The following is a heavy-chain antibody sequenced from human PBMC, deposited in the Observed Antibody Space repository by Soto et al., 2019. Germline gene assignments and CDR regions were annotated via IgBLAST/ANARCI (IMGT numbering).Heavy chain of an antibody. CDR3: ARGWGSYRYTYFDY. V-gene: IGHV1-69*13. CDR2: IIPIFGTA. J-gene: IGHJ4*02. D-gene: IGHD3-16*02. Sequence: SVEVSCESSRGTYGSYAISWVRQAPGQGLEWMGGIIPIFGTANYAQKFQGRVTITADESTSTAYMELSSLRSEDTAVYYCARGWGSYRYTYFDYWGQGTLVTVSS. CDR1: RGTYGSYA.